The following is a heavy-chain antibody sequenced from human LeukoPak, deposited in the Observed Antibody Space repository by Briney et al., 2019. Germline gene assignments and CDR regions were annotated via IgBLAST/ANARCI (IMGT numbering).Heavy chain of an antibody. CDR3: AKGPHVEVSSGYYYYYYYMDV. J-gene: IGHJ6*03. CDR2: VRYDGSDK. CDR1: GFSFSSYG. D-gene: IGHD3-22*01. V-gene: IGHV3-30*02. Sequence: QPGGSLRLSCAASGFSFSSYGMHWVRQAPGKGLEWVAFVRYDGSDKYYAESVKGRFTISRDNSKNTLYLQMNSLRAEDTAVYYCAKGPHVEVSSGYYYYYYYMDVWGKGTTVTVSS.